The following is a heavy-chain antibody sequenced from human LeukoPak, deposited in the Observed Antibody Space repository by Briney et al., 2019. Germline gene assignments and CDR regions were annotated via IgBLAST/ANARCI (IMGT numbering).Heavy chain of an antibody. CDR1: GFTFSSYA. CDR2: ISYDGSNK. V-gene: IGHV3-30-3*01. CDR3: ARGSRASAAAVPLGFDY. Sequence: PGGSLRLSCAASGFTFSSYAMHWVRQAPGKGLEWVAVISYDGSNKYYADSVKGRFTISRDNSKNTLYLQMNSLRAEDTAVYYCARGSRASAAAVPLGFDYWGQGTLVTVSS. D-gene: IGHD6-13*01. J-gene: IGHJ4*02.